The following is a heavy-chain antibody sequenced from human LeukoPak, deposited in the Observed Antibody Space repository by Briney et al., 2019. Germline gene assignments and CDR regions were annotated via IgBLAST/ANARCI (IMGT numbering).Heavy chain of an antibody. Sequence: SQTLSLTCTVSGGSISSYYWSWIRQPPGKGLEWIGYIYYSGSTNYNPSLKSRVTISVDTSKNQFSLKLSSVTAADTAVYYCARKEYGDSYYFDYWGQGTLVTVSS. J-gene: IGHJ4*02. CDR3: ARKEYGDSYYFDY. V-gene: IGHV4-59*08. CDR2: IYYSGST. D-gene: IGHD4-17*01. CDR1: GGSISSYY.